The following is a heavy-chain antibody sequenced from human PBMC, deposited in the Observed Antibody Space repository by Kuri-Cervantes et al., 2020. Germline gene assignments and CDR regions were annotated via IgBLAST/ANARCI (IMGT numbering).Heavy chain of an antibody. Sequence: SETLSLTCAVSGGSISSGGYSWSWIRQPPGKGLEWIGYIYHSGSTYYNPSLKSRVTISVNRSKNQFSLKLSSVTAADTAVYYCARDLRTSYNWNDVYYYYYGMDVWGQGTTVTVSS. CDR1: GGSISSGGYS. CDR3: ARDLRTSYNWNDVYYYYYGMDV. CDR2: IYHSGST. D-gene: IGHD1-20*01. V-gene: IGHV4-30-2*01. J-gene: IGHJ6*02.